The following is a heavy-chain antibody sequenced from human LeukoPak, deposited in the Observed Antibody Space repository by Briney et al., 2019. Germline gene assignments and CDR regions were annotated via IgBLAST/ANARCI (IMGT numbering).Heavy chain of an antibody. CDR3: AKGRSRYSYGLNDY. Sequence: HPGGSLRLSCAASGFTFSSYAMSWVRQAPGKGLEWVSATSGSGGSTYYADSVKGRFTISRDNSKNTLYLQMNSLRAEDTAVYYCAKGRSRYSYGLNDYWGQGTLVTVSS. J-gene: IGHJ4*02. CDR1: GFTFSSYA. D-gene: IGHD5-18*01. CDR2: TSGSGGST. V-gene: IGHV3-23*01.